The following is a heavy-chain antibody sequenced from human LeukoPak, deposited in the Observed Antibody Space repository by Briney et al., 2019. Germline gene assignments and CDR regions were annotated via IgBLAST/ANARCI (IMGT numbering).Heavy chain of an antibody. CDR2: ITNSGSSI. Sequence: PGGSLRLSCAASGFTLSSYSMNWVRQAPGKGLEWVSYITNSGSSIYYADSVKGRFTISRDDAKNSLYLQMNSLRAEDTAVYYCAREGRETTVTTAIYYYYYMDVWGKGTTVTVSS. V-gene: IGHV3-48*04. J-gene: IGHJ6*03. CDR3: AREGRETTVTTAIYYYYYMDV. CDR1: GFTLSSYS. D-gene: IGHD4-11*01.